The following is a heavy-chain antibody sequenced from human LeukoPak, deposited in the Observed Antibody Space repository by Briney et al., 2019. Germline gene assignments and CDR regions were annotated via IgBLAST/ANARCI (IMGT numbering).Heavy chain of an antibody. J-gene: IGHJ4*02. CDR3: ARDPGLGYRSGWYQDYFDY. V-gene: IGHV3-30-3*01. Sequence: GGSLRLSCEASGFIFSSYALHWVRQVPGVGLEWVAVISYDGTNKYYADSVKGRFTISRDNSKNTLYLQMNSLRGDDTAVFYCARDPGLGYRSGWYQDYFDYWGQGNLVTVSS. D-gene: IGHD6-19*01. CDR2: ISYDGTNK. CDR1: GFIFSSYA.